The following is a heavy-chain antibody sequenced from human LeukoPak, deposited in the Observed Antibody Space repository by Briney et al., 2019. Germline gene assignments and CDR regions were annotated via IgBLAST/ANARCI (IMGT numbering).Heavy chain of an antibody. V-gene: IGHV4-59*08. D-gene: IGHD3-9*01. CDR3: ARGRALRYFDWFPKPFDY. J-gene: IGHJ4*02. CDR2: IYYSGST. CDR1: GGSISGYY. Sequence: SETLSLTCTVSGGSISGYYWSWIRQPPGKGLEWTGYIYYSGSTNYNPSLKSRVTISVDTSKNQFSLKLSSVTAADTAVYYCARGRALRYFDWFPKPFDYWGQGTLVTVSS.